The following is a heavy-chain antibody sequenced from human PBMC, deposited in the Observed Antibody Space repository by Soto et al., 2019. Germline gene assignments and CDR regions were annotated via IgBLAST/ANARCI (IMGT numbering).Heavy chain of an antibody. CDR2: MNPNSGNT. CDR1: GYTFTSYD. Sequence: GASVKVSCKASGYTFTSYDINWVRQATGQGLEWMGWMNPNSGNTGYAQKFQGRVTMTRNTSISTAYMELSSLRSEDTAVYYCAREFDSSGWVDYWGQGTLVTSPQ. V-gene: IGHV1-8*01. J-gene: IGHJ4*02. D-gene: IGHD6-19*01. CDR3: AREFDSSGWVDY.